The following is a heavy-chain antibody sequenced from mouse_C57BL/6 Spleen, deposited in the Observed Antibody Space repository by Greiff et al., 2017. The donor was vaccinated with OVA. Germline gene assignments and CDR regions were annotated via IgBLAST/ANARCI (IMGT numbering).Heavy chain of an antibody. CDR2: ISNGGGST. CDR1: GFTFSDYY. Sequence: EVKLMESGGGLVQPGGSLKLSCAASGFTFSDYYMYWVRQTPEKRLEWVAYISNGGGSTYYPDTVKGRFTISRDNAKNTLYLQMSRLKSEDTAMYYCARDYEGSYYAMDYWGQGTSVTVSS. J-gene: IGHJ4*01. V-gene: IGHV5-12*01. CDR3: ARDYEGSYYAMDY. D-gene: IGHD1-1*01.